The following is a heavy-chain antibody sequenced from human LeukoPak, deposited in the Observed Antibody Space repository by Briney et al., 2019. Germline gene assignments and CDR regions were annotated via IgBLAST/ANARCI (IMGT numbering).Heavy chain of an antibody. Sequence: SVKVSCKASGGTFSSYAIRWGRQAPGQGLEWMGRIIPILGIANYAQKFQGRVTITADKSTSTAYMELSSLRSEDTAVYYCARRVSDGAFDIWGQGTMVTVSS. D-gene: IGHD3-10*01. J-gene: IGHJ3*02. CDR3: ARRVSDGAFDI. CDR2: IIPILGIA. V-gene: IGHV1-69*04. CDR1: GGTFSSYA.